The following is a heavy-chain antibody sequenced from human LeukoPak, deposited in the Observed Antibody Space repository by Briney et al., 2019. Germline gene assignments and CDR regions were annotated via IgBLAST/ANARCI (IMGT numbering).Heavy chain of an antibody. J-gene: IGHJ6*03. D-gene: IGHD5-12*01. V-gene: IGHV1-18*01. CDR2: INAYNGKT. Sequence: AAVTVSCKGSGYTFTSYGISWVGQAPGQGLEGMGWINAYNGKTNYAQKLQGRVTMTTDTSPSTAYMELRSLRSDDTAVYYCARERFEWLRLIPTIYYYYLDVWGKGTTVTISS. CDR1: GYTFTSYG. CDR3: ARERFEWLRLIPTIYYYYLDV.